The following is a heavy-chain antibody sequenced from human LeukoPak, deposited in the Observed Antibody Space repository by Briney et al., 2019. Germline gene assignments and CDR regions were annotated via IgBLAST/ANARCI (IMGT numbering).Heavy chain of an antibody. J-gene: IGHJ4*02. Sequence: GGSLRLSCAASTFSVSDNYMSWVRQAPGKGLEWVSTIYGSGRTYYADSVKGRFTISRDNSKSTLYLQMNSLRDDDTAVYYCAKKRVDDRPPLHWGQGTLVTVSS. V-gene: IGHV3-66*01. CDR2: IYGSGRT. CDR1: TFSVSDNY. D-gene: IGHD6-25*01. CDR3: AKKRVDDRPPLH.